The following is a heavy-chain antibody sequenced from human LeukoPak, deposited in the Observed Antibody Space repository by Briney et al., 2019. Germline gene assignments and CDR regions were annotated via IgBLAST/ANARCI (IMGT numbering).Heavy chain of an antibody. D-gene: IGHD2-2*01. Sequence: GGSLRLSCAASGFTFSSCGMHWVRQAPGKGLEWVAFIRYDGSNKYYADSVKGRFTISRDNSKNTLYLQMNSLRAEDTAVYYCAKDHPVPAAQGGYFDYWGQGTLVTVSS. J-gene: IGHJ4*02. V-gene: IGHV3-30*02. CDR1: GFTFSSCG. CDR2: IRYDGSNK. CDR3: AKDHPVPAAQGGYFDY.